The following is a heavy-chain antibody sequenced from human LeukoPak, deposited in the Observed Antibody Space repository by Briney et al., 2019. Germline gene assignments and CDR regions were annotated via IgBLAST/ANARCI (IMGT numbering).Heavy chain of an antibody. D-gene: IGHD2-2*02. CDR2: IIPIFGTA. V-gene: IGHV1-69*13. J-gene: IGHJ1*01. CDR3: ARYEGYCSSISCYRYFQH. CDR1: GGTFSSYA. Sequence: ASVKVSCKASGGTFSSYAISWVRQAPGQGLEWMGGIIPIFGTANYAQKFQGRVTITADESTSTAYMELSSLRSEDTAVYYCARYEGYCSSISCYRYFQHWGQGTLVTVSS.